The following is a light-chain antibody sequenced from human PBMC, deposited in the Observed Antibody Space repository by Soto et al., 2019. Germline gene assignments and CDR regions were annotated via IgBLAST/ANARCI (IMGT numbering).Light chain of an antibody. CDR3: QQYQSYAT. J-gene: IGKJ1*01. V-gene: IGKV1-5*01. Sequence: DIQMTQSPSTLSASVGDRVTITCRASQSIRTWLAWYQQKPGKAPEVLIYAASTLQSGVPSRFSGSGSGTDFSLTISSLQPDDFATYFCQQYQSYATFGQGTKVEIK. CDR1: QSIRTW. CDR2: AAS.